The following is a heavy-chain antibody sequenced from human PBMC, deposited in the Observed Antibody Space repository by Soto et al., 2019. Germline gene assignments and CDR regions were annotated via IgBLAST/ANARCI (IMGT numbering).Heavy chain of an antibody. D-gene: IGHD1-26*01. CDR2: INPRDSDT. V-gene: IGHV5-51*01. CDR1: GYNFISYW. J-gene: IGHJ4*02. Sequence: RGESLKISCKGSGYNFISYWIGWVRQMPGKGLEWMGSINPRDSDTTYRPSFQGQVTISADKSISTAYLQWNRVKAPDTAMYYCARLVGFSGSYYFDFWGQGTLVTVSS. CDR3: ARLVGFSGSYYFDF.